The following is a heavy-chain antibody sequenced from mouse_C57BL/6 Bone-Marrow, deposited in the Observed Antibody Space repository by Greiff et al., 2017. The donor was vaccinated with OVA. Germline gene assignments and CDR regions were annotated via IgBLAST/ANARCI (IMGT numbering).Heavy chain of an antibody. D-gene: IGHD1-2*01. Sequence: EVKLMESGGDLVKPGGSLKLSCAASGFTFSSYGMSWVRQTPDKRLEWVATISSGGSYTYYPDSVKGRFTISRDNAKNTLYLQMSSLKAEDTAMYYGARNYYGDAMDYGGQGTSVTVSS. CDR3: ARNYYGDAMDY. V-gene: IGHV5-6*01. CDR1: GFTFSSYG. CDR2: ISSGGSYT. J-gene: IGHJ4*01.